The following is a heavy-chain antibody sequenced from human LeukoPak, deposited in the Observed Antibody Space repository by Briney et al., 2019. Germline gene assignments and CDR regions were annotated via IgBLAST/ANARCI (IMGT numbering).Heavy chain of an antibody. V-gene: IGHV1-2*02. J-gene: IGHJ5*02. D-gene: IGHD3-9*01. CDR1: GYTFTSYD. Sequence: ASVKVSCKASGYTFTSYDINWVRQATGQGLEWMGWINPNSGGTNYAQKFQGRVTMTRDTSISTAYMELSRLRSDDTAVYYCARGLTLEDWFDPWGQGTLVTVSS. CDR2: INPNSGGT. CDR3: ARGLTLEDWFDP.